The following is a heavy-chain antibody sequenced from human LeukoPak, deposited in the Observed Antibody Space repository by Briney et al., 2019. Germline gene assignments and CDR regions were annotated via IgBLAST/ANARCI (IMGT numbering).Heavy chain of an antibody. Sequence: PSQTLSLTCTVSGGSISSGDYYWSWVRQLPGKGLEWIGYIYYSGSTYYNPSLKSRVTMSVDTSKNQFSLKLSYVTAADTAVYYCARGREQWVSTDYWGQGTLVTVSS. CDR3: ARGREQWVSTDY. CDR1: GGSISSGDYY. D-gene: IGHD6-19*01. CDR2: IYYSGST. J-gene: IGHJ4*02. V-gene: IGHV4-30-4*08.